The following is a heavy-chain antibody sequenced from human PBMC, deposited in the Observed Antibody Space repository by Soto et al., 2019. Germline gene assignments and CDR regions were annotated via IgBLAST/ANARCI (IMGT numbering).Heavy chain of an antibody. D-gene: IGHD6-19*01. CDR1: GFTFSSYA. J-gene: IGHJ6*02. V-gene: IGHV3-30-3*01. CDR2: ISYDGSNK. Sequence: GGSLRLSCAASGFTFSSYAMHWVRQAPGKGLEWVAVISYDGSNKYYADSVKGRFTISRDNSKNTLYLQMNSLRAEDTAVYYCARDRSSGPKYYYYYYGMDVWGQGTTVTVSS. CDR3: ARDRSSGPKYYYYYYGMDV.